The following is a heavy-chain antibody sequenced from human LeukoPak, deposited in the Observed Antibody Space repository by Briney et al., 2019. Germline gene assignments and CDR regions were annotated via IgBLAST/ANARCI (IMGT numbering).Heavy chain of an antibody. CDR3: ARRGSSGYYHESALDY. V-gene: IGHV3-33*01. Sequence: PGGSLRLSCAASGFTFSSYGMHWVRQAPGKGLEWVAVIWYDGSNKYYADSVKGRFTISRDNSKNTLYLQMNSLRAEDTAVYYCARRGSSGYYHESALDYWGQGTLVTVSS. J-gene: IGHJ4*02. D-gene: IGHD3-22*01. CDR1: GFTFSSYG. CDR2: IWYDGSNK.